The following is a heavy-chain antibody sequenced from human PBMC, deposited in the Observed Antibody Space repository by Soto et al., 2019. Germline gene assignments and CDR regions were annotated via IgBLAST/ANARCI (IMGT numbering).Heavy chain of an antibody. D-gene: IGHD6-13*01. CDR1: GGSISSSSHY. Sequence: SVTLSLTCAVSGGSISSSSHYWGWIRQPPGKGLEWIGSIYYSGTLYYNPSLRSRVTISADMSKNQFSLKLSSVTAADTAVYYCARVVSYSASWYIDYWGQGTMVTVSS. V-gene: IGHV4-39*01. J-gene: IGHJ4*02. CDR2: IYYSGTL. CDR3: ARVVSYSASWYIDY.